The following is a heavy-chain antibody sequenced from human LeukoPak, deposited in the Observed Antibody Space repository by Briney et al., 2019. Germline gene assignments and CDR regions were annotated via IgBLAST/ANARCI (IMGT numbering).Heavy chain of an antibody. Sequence: SGTLSLTCAVSGAPISSNNWWWSCVRQPPGKGLEWIGEIYHSGSTNYNPSLKSRVTMSVDKSKNQFSLKLSSVTAADTAVYYCARDLKRDGYPSWYFDLWGRGTLVTVSS. J-gene: IGHJ2*01. CDR1: GAPISSNNW. CDR3: ARDLKRDGYPSWYFDL. CDR2: IYHSGST. D-gene: IGHD5-24*01. V-gene: IGHV4-4*02.